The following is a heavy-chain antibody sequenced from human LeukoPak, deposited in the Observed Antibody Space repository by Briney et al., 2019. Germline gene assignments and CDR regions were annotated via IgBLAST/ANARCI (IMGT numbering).Heavy chain of an antibody. CDR2: ISFDGNNK. Sequence: GGSLRLSCAASGFTFSSYGMHWVRQAPGKGLEWVAIISFDGNNKYYADSVKGRFTVSRDNSKNTLYLQMNSLRAEDTAVYYCARDEESDYWGQGTLVTVSS. V-gene: IGHV3-30*03. CDR3: ARDEESDY. CDR1: GFTFSSYG. J-gene: IGHJ4*02.